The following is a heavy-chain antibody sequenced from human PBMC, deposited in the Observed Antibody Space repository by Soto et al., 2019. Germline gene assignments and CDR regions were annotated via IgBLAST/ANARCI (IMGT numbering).Heavy chain of an antibody. CDR1: GFTVSSNY. Sequence: GGSLRLSCAASGFTVSSNYMSWVRQAPGKGLEWVSVIYSGGSTYYADSVKGRFTISRDNSKNTLYLQMNSLRAEDTAVYYCAREAPLFDYGETRGAWNWGQGTLVTVSS. V-gene: IGHV3-66*01. J-gene: IGHJ4*02. CDR2: IYSGGST. D-gene: IGHD4-17*01. CDR3: AREAPLFDYGETRGAWN.